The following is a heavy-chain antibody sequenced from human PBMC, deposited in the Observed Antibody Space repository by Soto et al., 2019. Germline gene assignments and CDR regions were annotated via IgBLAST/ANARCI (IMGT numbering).Heavy chain of an antibody. CDR1: GYTFTSYA. CDR2: INAGNGNT. J-gene: IGHJ6*02. D-gene: IGHD2-2*03. Sequence: GASVKVSCKASGYTFTSYAMHWVRQAPGQRLEWMGWINAGNGNTKYSQKFQGRVTITRDTSASTAHMELSSLRSEDTAVYYCARVPGYCSSTSCRSYGMDVWGQGTTVTVSS. V-gene: IGHV1-3*01. CDR3: ARVPGYCSSTSCRSYGMDV.